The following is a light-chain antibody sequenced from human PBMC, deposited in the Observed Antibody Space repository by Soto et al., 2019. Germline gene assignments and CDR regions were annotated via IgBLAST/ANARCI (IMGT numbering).Light chain of an antibody. Sequence: QSALTQPASVSGSPGQWITISCTGTSSDVGRYNYVSWFQQHPGKAPKLMIFEVSTRPSGVSNRFSGSKSGNTASLTISGLQIEDEADYYCCSYTSSTSAVFGGGTKVTVL. J-gene: IGLJ2*01. V-gene: IGLV2-14*01. CDR1: SSDVGRYNY. CDR3: CSYTSSTSAV. CDR2: EVS.